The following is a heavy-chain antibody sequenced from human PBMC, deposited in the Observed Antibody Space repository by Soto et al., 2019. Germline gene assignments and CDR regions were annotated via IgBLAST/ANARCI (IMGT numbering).Heavy chain of an antibody. J-gene: IGHJ4*01. CDR3: TMDLTGRQDY. V-gene: IGHV3-74*01. CDR1: GFTFSNYW. D-gene: IGHD1-20*01. Sequence: GGSLRLSCAASGFTFSNYWMHWVRQAPGKGLVWVSRINRDGSTTTYADSVRGRFTVSRDNAKNTLYLQMNSLRDEDTAVYYCTMDLTGRQDYWGQGALVTVSS. CDR2: INRDGSTT.